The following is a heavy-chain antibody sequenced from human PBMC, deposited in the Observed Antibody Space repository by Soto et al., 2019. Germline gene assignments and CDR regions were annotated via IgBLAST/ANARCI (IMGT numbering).Heavy chain of an antibody. V-gene: IGHV3-23*01. CDR2: ISGSGGST. Sequence: VGSLRLSCAASGFTFSSYAMSWVRQAPGKGLEWVSAISGSGGSTYYADSVKGRFTISRDNSKNTLYLQMNSLRAEDTAVYYCARNIQRLTRFAGDYWGQGTLVTVSS. CDR1: GFTFSSYA. D-gene: IGHD3-10*02. CDR3: ARNIQRLTRFAGDY. J-gene: IGHJ4*02.